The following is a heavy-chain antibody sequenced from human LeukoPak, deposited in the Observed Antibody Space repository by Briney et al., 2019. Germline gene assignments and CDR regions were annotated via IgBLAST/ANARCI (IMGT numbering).Heavy chain of an antibody. Sequence: GGSLRLSCAASGLTFSNYAMSWVRQAPGKGLEWVSTISSRGGSTNYVDSVKGRFTISRDNSKNTPYLQMNSLRAEDTAVYYCAKDHEGGRWDYFDYWGQGTLVTVSS. D-gene: IGHD3-16*01. CDR1: GLTFSNYA. CDR3: AKDHEGGRWDYFDY. J-gene: IGHJ4*02. CDR2: ISSRGGST. V-gene: IGHV3-23*01.